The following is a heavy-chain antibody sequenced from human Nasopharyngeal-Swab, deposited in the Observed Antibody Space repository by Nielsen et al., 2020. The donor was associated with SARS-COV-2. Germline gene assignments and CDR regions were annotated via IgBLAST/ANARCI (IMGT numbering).Heavy chain of an antibody. J-gene: IGHJ6*03. Sequence: GESLKISCAASGFTFSSYSMNWVRQAPGKGLEWVGFIRSKAYGGTTEYAASVKGRFTISRDDSKSIAYLQMNSLKTEDTAVYYCTWATIPTYYYYYMDVWGKGTTVTVSS. CDR1: GFTFSSYS. D-gene: IGHD5-12*01. CDR3: TWATIPTYYYYYMDV. V-gene: IGHV3-49*04. CDR2: IRSKAYGGTT.